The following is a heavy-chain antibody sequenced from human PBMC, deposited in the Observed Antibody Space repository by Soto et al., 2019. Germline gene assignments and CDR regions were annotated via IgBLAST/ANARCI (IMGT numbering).Heavy chain of an antibody. D-gene: IGHD1-20*01. CDR2: IKSKTDGGTT. J-gene: IGHJ3*02. V-gene: IGHV3-15*01. CDR3: TTAPEGIRYNWNDNAFDI. Sequence: GGSLRLSCAASGFTFSNAWMSWVRQAPGKGLEWVGRIKSKTDGGTTDYAAPVKGRFTISRDDSKNTLYLQMNSLKTEDTAVYYCTTAPEGIRYNWNDNAFDIWGQGTMVTVSS. CDR1: GFTFSNAW.